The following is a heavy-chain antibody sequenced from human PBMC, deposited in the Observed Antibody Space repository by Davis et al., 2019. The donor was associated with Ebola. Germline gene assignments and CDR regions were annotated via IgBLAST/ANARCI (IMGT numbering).Heavy chain of an antibody. J-gene: IGHJ4*02. Sequence: PGGSLRLSCAASGFTFSSYAMSWVRQAPGKGLEWVSAISVSGGSTYYADSVKGRFTISRDNSKNTLYLQMNSLRAEDTAVYYCAKDSHPFSTGTTHYWGQGTLVTVSS. CDR2: ISVSGGST. V-gene: IGHV3-23*01. CDR3: AKDSHPFSTGTTHY. CDR1: GFTFSSYA. D-gene: IGHD1-7*01.